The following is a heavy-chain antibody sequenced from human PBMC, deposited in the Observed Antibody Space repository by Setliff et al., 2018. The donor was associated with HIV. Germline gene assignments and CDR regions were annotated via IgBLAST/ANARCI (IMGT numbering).Heavy chain of an antibody. CDR3: AAGDGGGSYHRFFEF. V-gene: IGHV3-33*08. J-gene: IGHJ4*02. CDR1: GFTFSNYG. CDR2: IWFDGSNE. D-gene: IGHD1-26*01. Sequence: GGSLRLSCEASGFTFSNYGMDWVRQAPGKGLEWVAVIWFDGSNEFYADSVKGRFTVSRDNSKNTLYLQMNSLRPEDTAVYYCAAGDGGGSYHRFFEFWGQGTLVTVSS.